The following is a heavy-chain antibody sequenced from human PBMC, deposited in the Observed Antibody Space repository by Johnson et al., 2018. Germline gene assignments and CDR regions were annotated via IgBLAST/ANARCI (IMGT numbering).Heavy chain of an antibody. Sequence: QVQLVESGGGVVQPGTSLRLSCGVSGVTLSNSIMHWVRQAPGKGLEWVALISQDEMNKQYGDSVKGRVTISRDNSKNTVFLQMNSLRAEDTAVYYCAKHRKLGSGGPEYAFDFWGPGTMVTVS. CDR3: AKHRKLGSGGPEYAFDF. CDR2: ISQDEMNK. V-gene: IGHV3-30*18. J-gene: IGHJ3*01. CDR1: GVTLSNSI. D-gene: IGHD6-19*01.